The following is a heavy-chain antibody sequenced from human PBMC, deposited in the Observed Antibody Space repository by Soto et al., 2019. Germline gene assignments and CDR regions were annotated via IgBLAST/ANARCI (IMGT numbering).Heavy chain of an antibody. CDR1: GYSISSGYY. CDR2: IYHGGST. D-gene: IGHD3-22*01. Sequence: PSETLSLTCAVSGYSISSGYYWGWLRQPPGKGLEWIGSIYHGGSTYYKHSLNSQVTLSIDMTNNHVSLIMNSVTAADTAVYYCARVGLWVPDYYGSSPYSFEIWFDPWGQGTLVTVSS. V-gene: IGHV4-38-2*01. CDR3: ARVGLWVPDYYGSSPYSFEIWFDP. J-gene: IGHJ5*02.